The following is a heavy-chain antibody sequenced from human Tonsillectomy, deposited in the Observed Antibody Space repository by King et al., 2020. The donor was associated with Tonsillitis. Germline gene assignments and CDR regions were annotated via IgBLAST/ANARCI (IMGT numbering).Heavy chain of an antibody. CDR2: ISYDGSNE. CDR1: GFTFSSYG. D-gene: IGHD3-3*01. Sequence: HGQLVQSGGGVVQPGRSLRLSCAASGFTFSSYGLHWVRQAPGKGLEWVAVISYDGSNEFYANSVKGRFTISRDNSKNTLYLQMNSLRAEDTAVYYCARGVTFYDFWSGLMEYWGQGTLVTVSS. CDR3: ARGVTFYDFWSGLMEY. V-gene: IGHV3-30*04. J-gene: IGHJ4*02.